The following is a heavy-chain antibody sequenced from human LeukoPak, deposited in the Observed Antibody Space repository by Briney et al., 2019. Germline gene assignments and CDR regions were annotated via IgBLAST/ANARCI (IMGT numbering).Heavy chain of an antibody. V-gene: IGHV3-21*01. Sequence: GGSLRLSCAASGFSFSNYPMNWVRQAPGKGLEWVSSISSSSSYIYYADSVQGRFTISRDNANNSLFLQMNSLRAEDTAVYYCASRTDYWGQGILVTVSS. CDR3: ASRTDY. CDR1: GFSFSNYP. CDR2: ISSSSSYI. J-gene: IGHJ4*02.